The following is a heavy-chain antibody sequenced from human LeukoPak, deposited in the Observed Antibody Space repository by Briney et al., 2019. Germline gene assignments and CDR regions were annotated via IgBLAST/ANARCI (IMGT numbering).Heavy chain of an antibody. V-gene: IGHV1-18*01. CDR2: ISAYNGNT. D-gene: IGHD2-2*01. J-gene: IGHJ5*02. CDR1: GYTFTSYG. CDR3: ARDYCSSTSCYRNWFDP. Sequence: ASVKVSCKASGYTFTSYGISWVRQAPGQGLEWMGWISAYNGNTNYAQKLQGRVTMTTDTSTSTAYMELRSLRSDDTAVYYCARDYCSSTSCYRNWFDPWGQGTLVTVSS.